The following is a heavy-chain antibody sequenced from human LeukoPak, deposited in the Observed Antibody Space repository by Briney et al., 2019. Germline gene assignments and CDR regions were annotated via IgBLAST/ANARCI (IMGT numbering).Heavy chain of an antibody. CDR3: ASVATSYSGYDFGR. CDR1: GFTFSAYW. V-gene: IGHV3-7*01. CDR2: IKTDGSEK. D-gene: IGHD5-12*01. Sequence: GGSLRLSCAASGFTFSAYWMSWFRQIPGKGLEWLGNIKTDGSEKYYLDSVRGRFTISRDNAKNSLYLQMNSLRAEDTAVYYCASVATSYSGYDFGRWGQGTLVTVCS. J-gene: IGHJ4*02.